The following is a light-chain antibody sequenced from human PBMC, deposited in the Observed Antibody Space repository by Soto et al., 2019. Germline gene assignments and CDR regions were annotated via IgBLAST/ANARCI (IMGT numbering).Light chain of an antibody. J-gene: IGLJ2*01. CDR2: EFS. V-gene: IGLV2-14*01. Sequence: QSALTQPASVSGSPGQSITIYCTGTRSDIGTYKYVSWYQQHPGKAPKLMIYEFSNRPSGVSNRFSGSKSGNTASLTISGLQAEDEADYYCSSYTSTTTAVIFGGGTKLTVL. CDR3: SSYTSTTTAVI. CDR1: RSDIGTYKY.